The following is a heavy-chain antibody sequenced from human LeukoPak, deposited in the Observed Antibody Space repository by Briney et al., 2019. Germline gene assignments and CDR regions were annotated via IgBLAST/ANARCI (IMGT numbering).Heavy chain of an antibody. CDR3: ASSLYSSGWYGDY. CDR2: IIPILGIA. CDR1: GGTFSSYA. D-gene: IGHD6-19*01. Sequence: GSSVKVSCKASGGTFSSYAISWVRQAPGQGLEWMGRIIPILGIANYAQKFQGRVTITADKSTSTAYMELRSLRSDDTAVYYCASSLYSSGWYGDYWGQGTLVTVSS. J-gene: IGHJ4*02. V-gene: IGHV1-69*04.